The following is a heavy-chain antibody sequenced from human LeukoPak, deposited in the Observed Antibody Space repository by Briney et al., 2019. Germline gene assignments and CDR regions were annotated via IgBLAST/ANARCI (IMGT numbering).Heavy chain of an antibody. J-gene: IGHJ4*02. CDR1: GFTFSSYW. CDR2: ISWNSGSI. D-gene: IGHD3-22*01. CDR3: AKGVTYYYDSSGYVPDY. Sequence: GGSLRLSCAASGFTFSSYWMSWVRQAPGKGLEWVSGISWNSGSIGYADSVKGRFTISRDNAKNSLYLQMNSLRAEDTALYYCAKGVTYYYDSSGYVPDYWGQGTLVTVSS. V-gene: IGHV3-9*01.